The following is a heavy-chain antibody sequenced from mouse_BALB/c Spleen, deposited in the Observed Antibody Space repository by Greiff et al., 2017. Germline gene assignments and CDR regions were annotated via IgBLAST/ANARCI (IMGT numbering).Heavy chain of an antibody. CDR3: AREDYDYDVAY. J-gene: IGHJ3*01. CDR2: ISSGSSTI. CDR1: GFTFSSFG. Sequence: EVKLMESGGGLVQPGGSRKLSCAASGFTFSSFGMHWVRQAPEEGLEWVAYISSGSSTIYYADTVKGRFTISRDNPKNTLFLQMTSLRSEDTAMYYCAREDYDYDVAYWGQGTLVTVSA. V-gene: IGHV5-17*02. D-gene: IGHD2-4*01.